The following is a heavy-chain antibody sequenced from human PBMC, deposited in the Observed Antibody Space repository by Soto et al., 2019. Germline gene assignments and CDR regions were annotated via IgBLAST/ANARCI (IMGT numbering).Heavy chain of an antibody. CDR2: ISSSSSYT. V-gene: IGHV3-11*05. J-gene: IGHJ5*02. Sequence: TGGSLRLSCAASGFTFSDYYMSWIRQAPGKGLEWVSYISSSSSYTNYADSVKGRFTISRDNAKNSLYLQMNSLRAEDTAVYYCARDEGVVAAPHCFAPGGQGTLVTVSS. D-gene: IGHD2-15*01. CDR1: GFTFSDYY. CDR3: ARDEGVVAAPHCFAP.